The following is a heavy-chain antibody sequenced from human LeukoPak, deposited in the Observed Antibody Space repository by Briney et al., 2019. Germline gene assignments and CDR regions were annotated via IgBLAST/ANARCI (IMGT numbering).Heavy chain of an antibody. Sequence: GGSLRLSCAASGFPFSNYWMSWVRQAPGKGLEWVANMKQDGTEKWYVDSVKGRFTISRDNAKNSLYLQVNSLRAEDTAIYYCARDGQSGGSGSYPYFDYWGQGTLVTVSS. CDR1: GFPFSNYW. CDR2: MKQDGTEK. V-gene: IGHV3-7*03. CDR3: ARDGQSGGSGSYPYFDY. J-gene: IGHJ4*02. D-gene: IGHD3-10*01.